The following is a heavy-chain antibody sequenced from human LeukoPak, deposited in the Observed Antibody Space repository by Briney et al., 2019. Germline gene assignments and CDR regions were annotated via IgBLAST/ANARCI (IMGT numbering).Heavy chain of an antibody. J-gene: IGHJ4*02. V-gene: IGHV3-74*01. D-gene: IGHD3-22*01. Sequence: GGSLRLSCAASGFTFNFYWMHWVRQVPGKGLEWVSRISTDGSTRSHADSVKGRFTISRDNAKNTLYLEMKSLRVEDTAVYYCARDGDAITLNPVDYWGQGTLVTVSS. CDR3: ARDGDAITLNPVDY. CDR1: GFTFNFYW. CDR2: ISTDGSTR.